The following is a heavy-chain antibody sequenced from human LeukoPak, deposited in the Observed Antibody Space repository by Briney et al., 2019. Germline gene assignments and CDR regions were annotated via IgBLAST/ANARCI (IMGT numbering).Heavy chain of an antibody. CDR2: IRQDGGEE. CDR1: GFAFGSYW. V-gene: IGHV3-7*01. Sequence: GGSLRLSCVASGFAFGSYWMTWVRQAPGKGLEWVANIRQDGGEEYYVDSVKGRFTISRDNAKNSLFLQMNSPRVEDTAVYYCARLGGSYYTYWGQGTLVTVSS. CDR3: ARLGGSYYTY. J-gene: IGHJ4*02. D-gene: IGHD1-26*01.